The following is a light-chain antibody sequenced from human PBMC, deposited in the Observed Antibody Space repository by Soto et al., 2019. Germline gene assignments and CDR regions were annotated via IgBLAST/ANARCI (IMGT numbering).Light chain of an antibody. CDR2: FGS. Sequence: EIVMTQSPLTLPVTPGEPASISCRSSQSLLYNNTYNYLDWYVQKPGQSPQLLIYFGSNRAPGVPDRLSGSGSGTDFTLKINRVEAEDVGTYYCLQALQRLSFGQGTRLEIQ. CDR3: LQALQRLS. CDR1: QSLLYNNTYNY. V-gene: IGKV2-28*01. J-gene: IGKJ5*01.